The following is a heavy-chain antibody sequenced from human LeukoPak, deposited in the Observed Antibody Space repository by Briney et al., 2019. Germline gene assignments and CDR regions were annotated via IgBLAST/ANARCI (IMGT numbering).Heavy chain of an antibody. D-gene: IGHD3-10*01. Sequence: GGSLRLSCAASEFTFSNYWMHWVRQAPGKGLVWVSRINSDGINTSYADSVKGRFTISRDNAKNTLNLQMNSLRAEDTAVYYCARVSHGTYYGSGSPIDYWGQGTLVTVSS. CDR3: ARVSHGTYYGSGSPIDY. CDR1: EFTFSNYW. J-gene: IGHJ4*02. CDR2: INSDGINT. V-gene: IGHV3-74*01.